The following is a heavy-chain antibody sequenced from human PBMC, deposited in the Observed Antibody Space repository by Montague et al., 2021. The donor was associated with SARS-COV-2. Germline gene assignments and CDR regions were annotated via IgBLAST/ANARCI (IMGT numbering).Heavy chain of an antibody. Sequence: TLSLTCTVSGGSISNGSYYWSWIRQPAGKGLEWIGRISISGTTNNNPSLKSRVTISVDTTKNQFTLKLRSVTAADTAVYYCARDIAVAGLFDYWGQGTLVTVSS. CDR2: ISISGTT. D-gene: IGHD6-19*01. J-gene: IGHJ4*02. V-gene: IGHV4-61*02. CDR3: ARDIAVAGLFDY. CDR1: GGSISNGSYY.